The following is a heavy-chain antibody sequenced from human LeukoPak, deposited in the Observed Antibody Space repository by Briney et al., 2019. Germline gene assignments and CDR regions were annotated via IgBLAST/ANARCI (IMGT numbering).Heavy chain of an antibody. V-gene: IGHV5-51*01. CDR1: GYSFTSFW. J-gene: IGHJ4*02. CDR2: IYPDDSET. CDR3: ARLYYDVSGYFDY. Sequence: GESLKISCKGSGYSFTSFWIGWVRQMPGKGLEWMGIIYPDDSETIYSPSFQGQVTFPVDKSITTAYLHWSSLKASDTAMFYCARLYYDVSGYFDYWGQGTLVTVSS. D-gene: IGHD3-22*01.